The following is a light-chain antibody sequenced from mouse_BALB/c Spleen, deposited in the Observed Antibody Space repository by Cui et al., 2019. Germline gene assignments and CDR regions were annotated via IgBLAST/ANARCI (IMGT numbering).Light chain of an antibody. Sequence: DIVMLQSPSSLDVLAGVQVTMRCKSSQSLLNRGTGKNYMAWYQQKPGHSPNLLIYWAYTRESGVPERFTGSGSGTDFTLTISSVQAEDLAVYYCKQSYNLPTFGGGTKLEIK. V-gene: IGKV8-21*01. J-gene: IGKJ1*01. CDR1: QSLLNRGTGKNY. CDR2: WAY. CDR3: KQSYNLPT.